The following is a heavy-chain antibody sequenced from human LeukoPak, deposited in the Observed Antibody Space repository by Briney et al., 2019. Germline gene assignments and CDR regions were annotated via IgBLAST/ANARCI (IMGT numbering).Heavy chain of an antibody. CDR1: GFIFSRFG. CDR2: ISYDGSNK. Sequence: GGSLRLSCAASGFIFSRFGMNWVRQAPGKGLEWVAVISYDGSNKYYADSVKGRFTISRDNSKNTLYLQMNSLRAEDTAVYYCASTRWNYWGQGTLVTVSS. J-gene: IGHJ4*02. D-gene: IGHD1-1*01. V-gene: IGHV3-30-3*01. CDR3: ASTRWNY.